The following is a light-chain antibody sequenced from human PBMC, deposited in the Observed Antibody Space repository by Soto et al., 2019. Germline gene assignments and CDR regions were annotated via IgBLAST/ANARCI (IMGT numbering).Light chain of an antibody. CDR2: GAS. Sequence: EIVLTQSPGTLSLYPGERATLSCRASQRVSSSYLAWYQLKPGQAPRLLIYGASSRATGIPDRFSGSGSGTDFTLTISRLEPEDFAVYYCQQYGNSRAFGQGTKVEIK. J-gene: IGKJ1*01. CDR1: QRVSSSY. V-gene: IGKV3-20*01. CDR3: QQYGNSRA.